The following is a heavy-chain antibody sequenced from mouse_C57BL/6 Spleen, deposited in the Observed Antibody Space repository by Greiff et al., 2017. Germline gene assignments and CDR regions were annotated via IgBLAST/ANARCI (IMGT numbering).Heavy chain of an antibody. CDR3: TRDGYPSWFAY. J-gene: IGHJ3*01. D-gene: IGHD2-3*01. V-gene: IGHV14-1*01. CDR2: IDPEDGDT. CDR1: GFNIKDYY. Sequence: EVQLQQSGAELVRPGASVKLSCTASGFNIKDYYMHWVKQRPEQGLEWIGRIDPEDGDTEYAPKFQGKATMTADTSSNTAYLQLSSLTSEYTAVYYCTRDGYPSWFAYWGQGTLVTVSA.